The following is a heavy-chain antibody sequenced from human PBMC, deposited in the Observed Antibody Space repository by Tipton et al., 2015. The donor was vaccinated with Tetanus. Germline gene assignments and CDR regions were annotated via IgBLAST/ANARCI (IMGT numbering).Heavy chain of an antibody. V-gene: IGHV4-34*01. CDR2: IYYSGST. D-gene: IGHD2-15*01. Sequence: TLSLTCAVYGGSFSGYYWSWIRQPPGKGLEWIGYIYYSGSTNYNPSLKSRVTISVDTSKNQFSLKLSSVTAADTAVYYCARGGVVVAASSVDYWDQGTLVTVSS. CDR3: ARGGVVVAASSVDY. J-gene: IGHJ4*02. CDR1: GGSFSGYY.